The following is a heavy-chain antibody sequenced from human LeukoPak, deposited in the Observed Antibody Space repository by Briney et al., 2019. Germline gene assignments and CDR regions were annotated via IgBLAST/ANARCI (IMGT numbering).Heavy chain of an antibody. CDR3: ARAGGIVVVPGAPNEYYYYGMDV. J-gene: IGHJ6*04. CDR1: GGSISNYY. CDR2: IYYSGST. V-gene: IGHV4-59*01. D-gene: IGHD2-2*01. Sequence: SETLSLTCTVSGGSISNYYWSWIRQPPGKGLEWIGYIYYSGSTNYNPSLKSRVTISVDRSKNQFSLKLSSVTAADTAVYYCARAGGIVVVPGAPNEYYYYGMDVWGKGTTVTVSS.